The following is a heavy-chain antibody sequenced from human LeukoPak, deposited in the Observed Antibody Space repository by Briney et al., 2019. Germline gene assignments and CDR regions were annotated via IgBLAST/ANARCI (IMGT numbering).Heavy chain of an antibody. CDR2: INPSGGST. J-gene: IGHJ4*02. V-gene: IGHV1-46*01. CDR1: GYTFTSYY. CDR3: ARESTYYYDSSGYTILDY. D-gene: IGHD3-22*01. Sequence: ASVKVSCKASGYTFTSYYMHWVRQAPGQGLEWTGIINPSGGSTSYAQKFQGRVTMTRDMSTSTVYMELSSLRSEDTAVYYCARESTYYYDSSGYTILDYWGQGTLVTVSS.